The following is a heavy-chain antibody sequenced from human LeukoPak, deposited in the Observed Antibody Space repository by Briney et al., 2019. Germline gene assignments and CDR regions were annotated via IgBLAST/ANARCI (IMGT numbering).Heavy chain of an antibody. CDR2: LSSSGNTI. CDR1: GFTFSDYY. CDR3: ARKIYGSENYIDY. J-gene: IGHJ4*02. Sequence: GGSLRLSCAASGFTFSDYYINWIRQAPGTGLEWVAYLSSSGNTIYYADSVKGRFTISRDNAKKSVYLQMNSLRPEDTAVYYCARKIYGSENYIDYWGQGILVTVSS. V-gene: IGHV3-11*01. D-gene: IGHD3-10*01.